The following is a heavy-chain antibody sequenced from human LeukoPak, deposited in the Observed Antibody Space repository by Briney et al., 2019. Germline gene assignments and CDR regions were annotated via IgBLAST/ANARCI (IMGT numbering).Heavy chain of an antibody. CDR2: ISTSGST. CDR1: GFSMTSYY. J-gene: IGHJ4*02. V-gene: IGHV4-4*09. Sequence: SETLSLTCAVSGFSMTSYYWSWIRQPPGKGLEWIGYISTSGSTNYNPSLKSRVTMSVDTSKNYFSLKLNSVTAADTAFYYCARQNYAYPDYWGQGTLVTVSS. CDR3: ARQNYAYPDY. D-gene: IGHD2-2*01.